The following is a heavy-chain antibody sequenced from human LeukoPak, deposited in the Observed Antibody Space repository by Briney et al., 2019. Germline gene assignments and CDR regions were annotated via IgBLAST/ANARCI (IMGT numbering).Heavy chain of an antibody. D-gene: IGHD6-19*01. J-gene: IGHJ4*02. Sequence: SETLSLTCTVSGGSISSYYWSWIRQPAGKGLEWIGRIYTSGSTNYNPSLKSRVTISVDTSKNQFSLKLSSVTAADTAVYYCASWYSSGWYGYWGQGTLVTVSS. CDR1: GGSISSYY. CDR2: IYTSGST. V-gene: IGHV4-4*07. CDR3: ASWYSSGWYGY.